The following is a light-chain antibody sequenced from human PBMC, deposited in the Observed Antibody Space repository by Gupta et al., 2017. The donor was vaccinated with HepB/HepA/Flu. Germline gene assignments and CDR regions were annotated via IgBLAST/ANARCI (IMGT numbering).Light chain of an antibody. V-gene: IGKV1-39*01. CDR1: QSISSY. CDR2: AAS. CDR3: QQRDSTPFT. J-gene: IGKJ3*01. Sequence: DIQMTQSPSSLSASVGDRVTITCRASQSISSYLNWYQQKPGKAPKLLIYAASSLQSGVPSRFSGSGSAADFTLTISMRPPEDFATYCSQQRDSTPFTFGPGTKVDIK.